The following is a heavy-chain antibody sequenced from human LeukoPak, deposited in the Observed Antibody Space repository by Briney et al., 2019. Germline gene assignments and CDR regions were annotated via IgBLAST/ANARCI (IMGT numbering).Heavy chain of an antibody. Sequence: QTGGSLRLSCAASGFTFSSFWMSWVRQAPGKGLEWVANIKQDGSEKYYVDSVKGRFTISRDNAKNSLFLQMNSLRTEDTAVYYCVRDAVTANWGQGTLVTVSS. D-gene: IGHD1-14*01. CDR2: IKQDGSEK. J-gene: IGHJ4*02. CDR1: GFTFSSFW. V-gene: IGHV3-7*01. CDR3: VRDAVTAN.